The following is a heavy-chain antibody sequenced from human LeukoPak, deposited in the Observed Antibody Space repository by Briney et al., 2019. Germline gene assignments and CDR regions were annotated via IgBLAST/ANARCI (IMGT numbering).Heavy chain of an antibody. J-gene: IGHJ4*02. CDR3: ATLFGAN. Sequence: ASVTVSCTVSGYTLTELSMHWVRQAPGKGLEWMGGFDPEDGETIYAQKFQGGVTMTEDTSTDTAYMELSSLRSEDTAVYYCATLFGANWGQGTLVTVSS. CDR2: FDPEDGET. V-gene: IGHV1-24*01. CDR1: GYTLTELS. D-gene: IGHD3-3*01.